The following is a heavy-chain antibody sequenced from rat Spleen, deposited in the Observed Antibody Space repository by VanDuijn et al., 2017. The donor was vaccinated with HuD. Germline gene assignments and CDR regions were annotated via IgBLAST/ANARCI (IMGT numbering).Heavy chain of an antibody. Sequence: QVQLKESGPGLVQPSQTLSLTCTVSGLSLTSNSVSWIRQPPGKGLEWIGAMWSGGSPDYNSALKSRLSISRDTSKSQVFLKMNSLQTEDTAMYFCTRSAKYYYDGSYFYVHFDYWGQGVMVTVSS. D-gene: IGHD1-12*02. V-gene: IGHV2-47*01. CDR1: GLSLTSNS. CDR2: MWSGGSP. CDR3: TRSAKYYYDGSYFYVHFDY. J-gene: IGHJ2*01.